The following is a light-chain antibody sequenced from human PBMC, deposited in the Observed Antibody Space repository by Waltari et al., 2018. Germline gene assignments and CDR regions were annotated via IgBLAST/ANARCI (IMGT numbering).Light chain of an antibody. J-gene: IGKJ1*01. V-gene: IGKV1-9*01. Sequence: DIQLTQSPSFLSASVGDRVTITCRASQGISSYLAWYQQKAGKAPKLLTYAASSLQSGVPSRFSGSGSGTEFTLTISSLQPEDIATYYCQQLNSYPRTFGQGTRVEIK. CDR3: QQLNSYPRT. CDR2: AAS. CDR1: QGISSY.